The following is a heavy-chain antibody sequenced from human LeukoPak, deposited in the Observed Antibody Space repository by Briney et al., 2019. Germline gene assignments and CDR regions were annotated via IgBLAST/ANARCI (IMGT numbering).Heavy chain of an antibody. J-gene: IGHJ4*02. Sequence: SETLSLTCTVPGDSVTNHQWSWVRQPPGKGLEWIAYIHHSGSTNYNPSLKNRVTISIDTSKNQFSLRLISVTAADTAVYYCARYPLAFDFWGQGILVTVSS. D-gene: IGHD6-6*01. V-gene: IGHV4-59*02. CDR1: GDSVTNHQ. CDR3: ARYPLAFDF. CDR2: IHHSGST.